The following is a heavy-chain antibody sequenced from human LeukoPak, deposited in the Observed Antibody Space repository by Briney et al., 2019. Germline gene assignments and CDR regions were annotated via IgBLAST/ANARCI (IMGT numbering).Heavy chain of an antibody. D-gene: IGHD6-13*01. CDR1: GYTFTGYY. CDR2: INPHSGDT. Sequence: ASVKVSCKATGYTFTGYYMQWVRQAHGQGLEWMGWINPHSGDTYYAQNFQGRVTMTRDTSISTAYMELSRQRSDDTAVYYCARVFPDSSSRQDWGQGTLVTVSS. V-gene: IGHV1-2*02. CDR3: ARVFPDSSSRQD. J-gene: IGHJ4*02.